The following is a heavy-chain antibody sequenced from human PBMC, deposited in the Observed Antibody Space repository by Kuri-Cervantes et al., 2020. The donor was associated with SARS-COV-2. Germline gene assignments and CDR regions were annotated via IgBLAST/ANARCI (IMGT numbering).Heavy chain of an antibody. CDR3: ARAPLHYDFWSGGFDY. Sequence: ESLKISCTVSGGSISSSSYYWGWIRQPPGKGLEWIGSIYYSGSTYYNPSLKSRVTISVDTSKNQFSLKLSSVTAADTAVYYCARAPLHYDFWSGGFDYWGQGTLVTVSS. CDR1: GGSISSSSYY. CDR2: IYYSGST. V-gene: IGHV4-39*01. D-gene: IGHD3-3*01. J-gene: IGHJ4*02.